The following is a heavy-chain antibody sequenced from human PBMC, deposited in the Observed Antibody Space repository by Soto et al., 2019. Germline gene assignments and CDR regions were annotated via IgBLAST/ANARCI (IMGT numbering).Heavy chain of an antibody. Sequence: QVQLVESGGGVVQPGGSLRLSCAASGFTFRNHAMHWVRQAPGKGLECLAVIAHDGSNAFYRDSVKGRFTVSRDNSKNTRYLYMNSLRSEDTGVYYCARGEREDILVVVGARPGEYGTDIWGQGTTVIVSS. D-gene: IGHD2-15*01. CDR1: GFTFRNHA. J-gene: IGHJ6*02. V-gene: IGHV3-30-3*01. CDR3: ARGEREDILVVVGARPGEYGTDI. CDR2: IAHDGSNA.